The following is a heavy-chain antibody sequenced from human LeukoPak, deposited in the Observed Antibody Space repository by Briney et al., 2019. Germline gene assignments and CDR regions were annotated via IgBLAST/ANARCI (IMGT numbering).Heavy chain of an antibody. V-gene: IGHV3-23*01. CDR3: AKGISVADDGGNDAFDI. D-gene: IGHD6-19*01. CDR2: IRGSGAKT. CDR1: GFTFSSYA. J-gene: IGHJ3*02. Sequence: GGSLRLSCAASGFTFSSYAMSWVRQAPGKGLERVSGIRGSGAKTHYAAAVKGRFTISRDNSENTLYLQVSSLKAEDTAVYYCAKGISVADDGGNDAFDIWGQGTLVTVSS.